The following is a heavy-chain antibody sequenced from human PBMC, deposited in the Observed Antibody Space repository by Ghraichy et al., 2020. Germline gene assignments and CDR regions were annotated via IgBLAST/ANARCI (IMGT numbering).Heavy chain of an antibody. CDR3: ASGMEYSSRFPYYYYYMDV. J-gene: IGHJ6*03. CDR1: GYTFTGYY. D-gene: IGHD6-13*01. CDR2: INPNSGGT. V-gene: IGHV1-2*06. Sequence: ASVKVSCKASGYTFTGYYMHWVRQAPGQGLEWMGRINPNSGGTNYAQKFQGRVTMTRDTSISTAYMELSRLRSDDTAVYYCASGMEYSSRFPYYYYYMDVWGKGTTVTVSS.